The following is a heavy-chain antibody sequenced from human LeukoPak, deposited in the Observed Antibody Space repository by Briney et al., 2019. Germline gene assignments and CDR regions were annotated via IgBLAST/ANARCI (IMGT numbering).Heavy chain of an antibody. D-gene: IGHD6-19*01. CDR3: AKDIKVGDISGWIDAFDI. V-gene: IGHV3-30*02. CDR2: IRYDGNNK. Sequence: GGSLRLSCAASGFTFSDYSMHWVRQAPGKGLNWVAFIRYDGNNKYYADSVKGRFTISRDNSKNTLYLQMNSLRAEDTAVYYCAKDIKVGDISGWIDAFDIWGQGTMVTVSS. CDR1: GFTFSDYS. J-gene: IGHJ3*02.